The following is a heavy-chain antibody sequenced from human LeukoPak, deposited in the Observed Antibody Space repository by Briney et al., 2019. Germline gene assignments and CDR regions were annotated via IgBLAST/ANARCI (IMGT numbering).Heavy chain of an antibody. CDR1: GYTFTGYY. CDR2: INPNSSGT. D-gene: IGHD2-2*01. V-gene: IGHV1-2*04. Sequence: GASVKVSCKASGYTFTGYYMHWVRQAPGQGLEWMGWINPNSSGTNYAQKFQGWVTMTRDTSISTAYMELSRLRSDDTAVYHCARRYCSSTSCYFDYWGQGTLVTVSS. CDR3: ARRYCSSTSCYFDY. J-gene: IGHJ4*02.